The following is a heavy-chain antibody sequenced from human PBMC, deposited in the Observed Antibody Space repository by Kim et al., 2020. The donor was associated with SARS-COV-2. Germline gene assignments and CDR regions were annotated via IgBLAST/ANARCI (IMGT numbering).Heavy chain of an antibody. V-gene: IGHV3-73*01. CDR1: GFTFSGSA. CDR3: ASVPGTTLAFWDPFDI. D-gene: IGHD1-1*01. CDR2: IRSKAYSYST. Sequence: GGSLRLSCAASGFTFSGSAMHWVRQASGKGLEWVGRIRSKAYSYSTAYAASVKVRFTISRDDSKNTAYLQMSSLKTEATAVYYCASVPGTTLAFWDPFDIWSIGTMVTVSS. J-gene: IGHJ3*02.